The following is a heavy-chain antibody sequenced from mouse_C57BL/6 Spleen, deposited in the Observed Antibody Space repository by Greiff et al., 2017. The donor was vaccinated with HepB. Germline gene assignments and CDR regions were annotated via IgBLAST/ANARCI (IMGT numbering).Heavy chain of an antibody. CDR3: ARHSAWFAY. V-gene: IGHV1-82*01. Sequence: VQLQQSGPELVKPGASVKISCKASGYAFSSSWMNWVKQRPGKGLEWIGRIYPGDGDTNYNGKFKGKATLTADKSSSTAYMKLSSLTSEDSAVYFCARHSAWFAYWGQGTLVTVSA. CDR2: IYPGDGDT. J-gene: IGHJ3*01. CDR1: GYAFSSSW.